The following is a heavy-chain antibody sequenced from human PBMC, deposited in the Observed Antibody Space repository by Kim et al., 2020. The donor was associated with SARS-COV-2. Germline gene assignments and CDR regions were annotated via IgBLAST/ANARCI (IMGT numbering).Heavy chain of an antibody. CDR1: GYTFDTYA. CDR2: INGGNGNT. Sequence: ASVKVSCKPSGYTFDTYALYWVRQAPGQRFEWMGWINGGNGNTRYSQNFQGRVTITRDTSATTAYMELSSLTSKDTAVYYCAREGSGSYNWLDPWGQGTLVTVSS. D-gene: IGHD3-10*01. V-gene: IGHV1-3*01. CDR3: AREGSGSYNWLDP. J-gene: IGHJ5*02.